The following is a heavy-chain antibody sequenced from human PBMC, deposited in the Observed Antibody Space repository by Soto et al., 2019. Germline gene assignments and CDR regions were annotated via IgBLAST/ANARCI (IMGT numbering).Heavy chain of an antibody. CDR3: ARGGWSLDC. V-gene: IGHV4-59*01. Sequence: PSETLSLTCAVYGGSFSGYYWSWIRQPPGKGLEWIGFVHNSGSSNYSPSLKSRVTMSVDTSRNQFSLKLTSVTAADTAVYYCARGGWSLDCWGQGTLVTVSS. CDR1: GGSFSGYY. CDR2: VHNSGSS. D-gene: IGHD2-15*01. J-gene: IGHJ4*02.